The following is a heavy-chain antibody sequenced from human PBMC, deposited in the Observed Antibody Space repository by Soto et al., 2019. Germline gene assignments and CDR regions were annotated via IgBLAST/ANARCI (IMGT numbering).Heavy chain of an antibody. J-gene: IGHJ4*02. D-gene: IGHD3-22*01. V-gene: IGHV3-30*18. CDR3: AKDTYYHDSSGFYIFDY. CDR1: GFTFNSYG. CDR2: ISYDGSNT. Sequence: QVQLVESGGGVVQPGRSLRLSCAASGFTFNSYGMHWVRRAPGKGLEWVARISYDGSNTNYVESVKGQFTISRDNSQNTVYLQMNSLRAEDTAVYYCAKDTYYHDSSGFYIFDYWGQGTLVTVSS.